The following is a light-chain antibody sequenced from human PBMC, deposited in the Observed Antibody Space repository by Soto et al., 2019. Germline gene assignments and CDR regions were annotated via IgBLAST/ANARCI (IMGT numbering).Light chain of an antibody. CDR1: SSDIGTYNF. J-gene: IGLJ3*02. CDR2: DVT. CDR3: CSYAVANTLV. Sequence: QSALTQPRSVSGSPGQSVTFSCIGTSSDIGTYNFVSWYQQNPGKAPKLLIYDVTKRPSGVPDRFSGSKSGNTASLTISGLQSEDEADYYCCSYAVANTLVFGGGTQLTVL. V-gene: IGLV2-11*01.